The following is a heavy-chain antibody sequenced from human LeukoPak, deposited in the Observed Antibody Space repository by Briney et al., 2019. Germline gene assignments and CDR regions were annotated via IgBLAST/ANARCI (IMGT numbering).Heavy chain of an antibody. CDR2: IKQDGSEK. CDR1: GFTFSTYS. J-gene: IGHJ4*02. V-gene: IGHV3-7*05. D-gene: IGHD2-15*01. CDR3: ATGGWNFDY. Sequence: GGSLRLSCAASGFTFSTYSMTWVRQAPGKGLEWVANIKQDGSEKYYVDSVKGRFTISRDNAKNSLYLQMNSLRAEDTAVYYCATGGWNFDYWGQGTLVTVSS.